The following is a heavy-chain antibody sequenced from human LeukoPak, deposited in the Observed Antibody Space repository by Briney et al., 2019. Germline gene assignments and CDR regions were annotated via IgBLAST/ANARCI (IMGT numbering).Heavy chain of an antibody. CDR1: GGSISSGSYY. V-gene: IGHV4-61*02. J-gene: IGHJ4*02. D-gene: IGHD5-18*01. CDR2: IYTSGST. Sequence: SETLSLTCTVSGGSISSGSYYWSWIRQPAGKGLEWIGRIYTSGSTNYNPSLRSRVTISVGTSKNQFSLKLGSVTAADTAVYYCASSSGYSYGYEYDYWGQGTLVTVSS. CDR3: ASSSGYSYGYEYDY.